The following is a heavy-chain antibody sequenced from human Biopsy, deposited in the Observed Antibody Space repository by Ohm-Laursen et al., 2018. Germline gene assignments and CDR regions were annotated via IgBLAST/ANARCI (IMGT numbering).Heavy chain of an antibody. V-gene: IGHV4-38-2*01. CDR3: ARVGSGWAPFDK. CDR1: GYPISSDYR. J-gene: IGHJ4*02. CDR2: IFKDGNT. Sequence: GTLSLTCAVSGYPISSDYRWGWIRQAPGKTLEWLGNIFKDGNTHYNPSLRSRLIISIDTSKNQFSLMMTSVSGADTAVYFCARVGSGWAPFDKWGPGTLVTVSS. D-gene: IGHD6-19*01.